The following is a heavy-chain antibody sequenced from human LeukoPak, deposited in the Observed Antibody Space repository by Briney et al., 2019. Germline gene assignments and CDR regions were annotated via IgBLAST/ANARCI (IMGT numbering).Heavy chain of an antibody. CDR3: ARVILGGYESYDFWSGYHPMGY. V-gene: IGHV1-8*01. Sequence: AASVKVSCKASGYTFTSYGINWVRQATGQGLEWMGWMNPNSGNTGYAQKFQGGVTMTRNTSISTAYMELSSLRSEDTAVYYCARVILGGYESYDFWSGYHPMGYWGQGTLVTVSS. CDR1: GYTFTSYG. CDR2: MNPNSGNT. J-gene: IGHJ4*02. D-gene: IGHD3-3*01.